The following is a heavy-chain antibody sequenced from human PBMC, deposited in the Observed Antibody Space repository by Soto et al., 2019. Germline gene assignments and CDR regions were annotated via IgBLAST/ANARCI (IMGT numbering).Heavy chain of an antibody. CDR2: IRSKANSYAT. D-gene: IGHD3-22*01. Sequence: GGSLRLSCEASGFTFSGSAMHWVRQASGKGLEWVGRIRSKANSYATAYAASVKGRFSISRDESKNTAYLQMNSLKTEDTEVYYCTRQYPDDMIRKWGQGTQVTVSS. CDR1: GFTFSGSA. CDR3: TRQYPDDMIRK. V-gene: IGHV3-73*01. J-gene: IGHJ4*02.